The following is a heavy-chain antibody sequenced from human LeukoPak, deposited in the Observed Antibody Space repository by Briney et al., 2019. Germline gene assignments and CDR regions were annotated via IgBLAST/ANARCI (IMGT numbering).Heavy chain of an antibody. CDR3: ARGVNWFDP. CDR1: GSSISSYY. V-gene: IGHV4-59*01. CDR2: IYYSGST. Sequence: PSETLSLTCTVSGSSISSYYWSWIRQPPGKGLEWIGYIYYSGSTNYNPSLKSRVTISVDTSKNQFSLKLSSVTAADTAVYYCARGVNWFDPWGQGTLVTVSS. J-gene: IGHJ5*02.